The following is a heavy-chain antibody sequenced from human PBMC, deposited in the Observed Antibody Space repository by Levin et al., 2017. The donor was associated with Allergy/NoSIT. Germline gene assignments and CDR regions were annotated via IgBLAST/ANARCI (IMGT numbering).Heavy chain of an antibody. D-gene: IGHD3-10*01. CDR2: INPSGGST. CDR1: GDTFTNHY. Sequence: AASVKVSCKASGDTFTNHYMHWVRQAPGQGLEWMGIINPSGGSTSYAQKFQGRVTMTRDTSTSTVYMELSSLRSEDTAVYYCARGRQLLWFGELLEIDYWGQGTLVTVSS. V-gene: IGHV1-46*01. CDR3: ARGRQLLWFGELLEIDY. J-gene: IGHJ4*02.